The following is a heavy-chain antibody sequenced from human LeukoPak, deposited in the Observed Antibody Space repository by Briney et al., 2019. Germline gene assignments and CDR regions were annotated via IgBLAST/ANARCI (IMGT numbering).Heavy chain of an antibody. V-gene: IGHV3-48*02. J-gene: IGHJ3*01. D-gene: IGHD2/OR15-2a*01. CDR2: ISSSDTI. CDR1: GFTFSSYS. Sequence: GGSTSLSCAASGFTFSSYSMNWVSQAPGKGLEWVSYISSSDTIYYADSVKGRFTISRDNAKNSLYLQMNSLTDEDTALYYCARDNIWAFDYWGQGTLVAVSS. CDR3: ARDNIWAFDY.